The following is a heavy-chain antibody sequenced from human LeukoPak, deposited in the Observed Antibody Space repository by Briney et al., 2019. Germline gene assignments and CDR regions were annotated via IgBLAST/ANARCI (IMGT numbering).Heavy chain of an antibody. V-gene: IGHV3-13*01. CDR1: GFTFSSYD. CDR2: IGTAGDT. CDR3: ARGAGVVGAKGAFDI. Sequence: GGSLRLSCAASGFTFSSYDMHWVRQATGKGLEWVSAIGTAGDTYYPGSVKGRFTISRENAKNSLYLQMNSLRAGDTAVYYCARGAGVVGAKGAFDIWGQGTMVTVSS. D-gene: IGHD1-26*01. J-gene: IGHJ3*02.